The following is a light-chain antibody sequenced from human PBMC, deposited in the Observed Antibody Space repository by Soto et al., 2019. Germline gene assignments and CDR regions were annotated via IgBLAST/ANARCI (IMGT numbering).Light chain of an antibody. CDR1: QSVSSN. Sequence: EVVMTQSPATLPVSLGERATLSCRASQSVSSNVAWYQQKPGLAPRLLIHTSATRATGIPARFSGRGSGTFFPLPTSGLQAEDFATYYCQQYDNWPPTTFGHGTRL. J-gene: IGKJ5*01. CDR2: TSA. V-gene: IGKV3-15*01. CDR3: QQYDNWPPTT.